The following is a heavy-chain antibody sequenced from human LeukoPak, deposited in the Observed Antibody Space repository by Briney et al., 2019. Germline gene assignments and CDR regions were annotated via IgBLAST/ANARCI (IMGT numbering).Heavy chain of an antibody. V-gene: IGHV3-11*01. CDR2: ISSSSGSTI. J-gene: IGHJ2*01. D-gene: IGHD2-21*02. Sequence: GGSLRLSCAASGFTFSDYYMSWIRQAPGKGLEWVSYISSSSGSTIYYADSVKGRFTISRDNAKNSLYLQMNSLRAEDTAVYYCARMEGDRSEWYFDLWGRGTLVTVSS. CDR1: GFTFSDYY. CDR3: ARMEGDRSEWYFDL.